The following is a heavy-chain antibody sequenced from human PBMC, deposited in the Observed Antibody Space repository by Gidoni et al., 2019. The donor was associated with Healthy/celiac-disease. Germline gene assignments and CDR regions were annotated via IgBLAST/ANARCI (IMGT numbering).Heavy chain of an antibody. J-gene: IGHJ4*02. CDR3: TRDRGNTVTLSPLFDY. Sequence: ELQLVVSGGGLVKPGRSLSLSCTASGFTLGAYAMSWFRQAPGKGLEWVGFIRSKAYGGTTEYAASVKGRFTISRDDSKSIAYLQMNSLKTEDTAVYYCTRDRGNTVTLSPLFDYWGQGTLVTVSS. D-gene: IGHD4-17*01. CDR2: IRSKAYGGTT. V-gene: IGHV3-49*05. CDR1: GFTLGAYA.